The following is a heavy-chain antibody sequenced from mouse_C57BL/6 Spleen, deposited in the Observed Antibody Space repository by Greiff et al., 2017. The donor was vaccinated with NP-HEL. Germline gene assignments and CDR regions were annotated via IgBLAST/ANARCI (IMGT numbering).Heavy chain of an antibody. CDR3: ARKPFTTVVATEYFDV. J-gene: IGHJ1*03. V-gene: IGHV1-9*01. CDR2: ILPGSGST. D-gene: IGHD1-1*01. CDR1: GYTFTGYW. Sequence: QVQLKESGAELMKPGASVKLSCKATGYTFTGYWIEWVKQRPGHGLEWIGEILPGSGSTNYNEKFKGKATFTADTSSNTAYMQLSSLTTEDSAIYYCARKPFTTVVATEYFDVWGTGTTVTVSS.